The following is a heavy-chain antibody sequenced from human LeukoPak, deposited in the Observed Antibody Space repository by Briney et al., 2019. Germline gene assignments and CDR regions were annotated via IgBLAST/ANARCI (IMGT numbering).Heavy chain of an antibody. D-gene: IGHD2-15*01. Sequence: GGSPRLSCAASGFTFSSYAMSWVRQAPGKGLEWVSAISGSGGSTYYADSVKGRFTISRDNSKNTLYLQMNSLRAEDTAVYYCAKDGRIVVVVAAHAFDIWGQGTMVTVSS. CDR3: AKDGRIVVVVAAHAFDI. CDR2: ISGSGGST. J-gene: IGHJ3*02. V-gene: IGHV3-23*01. CDR1: GFTFSSYA.